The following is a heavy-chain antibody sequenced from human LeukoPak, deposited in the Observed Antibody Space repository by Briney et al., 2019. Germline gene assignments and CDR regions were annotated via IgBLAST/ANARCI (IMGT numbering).Heavy chain of an antibody. D-gene: IGHD2-2*01. CDR1: GFTFSSYA. Sequence: GGSLRLSCAASGFTFSSYAMSWVRQAPGKGLEWVALISYAGSNKYYADSVKGRFTISRDNSKNTLYLQMNSLRAEDTAVYYCVGGTYYFDYWGQGTLVTVSS. CDR3: VGGTYYFDY. CDR2: ISYAGSNK. V-gene: IGHV3-30*03. J-gene: IGHJ4*02.